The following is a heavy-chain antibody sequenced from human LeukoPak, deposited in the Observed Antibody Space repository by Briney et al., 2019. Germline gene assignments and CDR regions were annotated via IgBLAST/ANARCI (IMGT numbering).Heavy chain of an antibody. V-gene: IGHV1-2*02. J-gene: IGHJ4*02. CDR2: INPNSGGT. CDR3: ARGGAQVAAVLGV. CDR1: GYMFTGYY. D-gene: IGHD6-13*01. Sequence: GASVKVSCKASGYMFTGYYMHWVRQAPGQGLEWMGWINPNSGGTNYAQKFQGRVTMTRDTSISTAYMELSSVTAADTAVYYCARGGAQVAAVLGVWGQGTLVTVSS.